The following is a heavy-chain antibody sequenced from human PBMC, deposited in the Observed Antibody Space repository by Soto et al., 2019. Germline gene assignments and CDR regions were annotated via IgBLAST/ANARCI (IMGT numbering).Heavy chain of an antibody. D-gene: IGHD2-15*01. CDR2: LYSSRDT. Sequence: SETLSLTCSVSCGSLSSNSYSWGWIRQPPGKGLEWIGTLYSSRDTYYNPSLKSRVTISADTSQNQFSLDLTSVTATDTAVYFCARHPGYCSGGSCNGQYTLDVWGQGTTVTVSS. V-gene: IGHV4-39*01. J-gene: IGHJ6*02. CDR3: ARHPGYCSGGSCNGQYTLDV. CDR1: CGSLSSNSYS.